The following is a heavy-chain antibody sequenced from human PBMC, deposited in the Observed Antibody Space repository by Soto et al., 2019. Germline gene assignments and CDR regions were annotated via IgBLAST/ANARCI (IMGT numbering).Heavy chain of an antibody. CDR3: ARGLAVAGFYYYYGMDV. CDR2: INHSGNT. Sequence: PSETLSLTCAVYGASLSDNYCNWLRQPPGKGLEWIGEINHSGNTNYNPSLRSRVTISIDTSKNQLSLNLRSVSAADTAVYYCARGLAVAGFYYYYGMDVWGQGTTVTVSS. D-gene: IGHD6-19*01. V-gene: IGHV4-34*01. CDR1: GASLSDNY. J-gene: IGHJ6*02.